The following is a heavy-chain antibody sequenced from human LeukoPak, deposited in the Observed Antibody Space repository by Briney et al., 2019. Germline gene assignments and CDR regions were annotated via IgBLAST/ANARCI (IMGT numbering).Heavy chain of an antibody. J-gene: IGHJ4*02. Sequence: KSSETLSLTCTVSGGSISSSSYYWGWIRQPPGKGLEWIGSIYYSGSTYYNPSLKSRVTISVDTSKNQFSLKLSSVTAADTAVYYCAREVEIVATIYNYFDYWGQGTLVTVSS. CDR2: IYYSGST. CDR3: AREVEIVATIYNYFDY. CDR1: GGSISSSSYY. D-gene: IGHD5-12*01. V-gene: IGHV4-39*07.